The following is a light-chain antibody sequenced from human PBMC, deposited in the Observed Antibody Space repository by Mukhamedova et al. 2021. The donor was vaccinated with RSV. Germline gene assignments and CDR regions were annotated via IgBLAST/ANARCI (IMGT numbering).Light chain of an antibody. CDR2: SAA. Sequence: WYQRRVHGKAPKLLIHSAASLQSGVPVRFRGIGSGTDFTLTISSLQPEDFAVYFCQQTQTTPRTFGQGTKVDIK. CDR3: QQTQTTPRT. V-gene: IGKV1-39*01. J-gene: IGKJ1*01.